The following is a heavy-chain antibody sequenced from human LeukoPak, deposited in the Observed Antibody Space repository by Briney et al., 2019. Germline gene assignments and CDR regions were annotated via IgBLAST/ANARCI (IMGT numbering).Heavy chain of an antibody. CDR3: ARVRETSSWPAFDY. Sequence: GGSLRLSCAASGFTFSSYSMNWVRQAPGKGLEWVSYISTSGSTIHYADSVKGRFTMSRDNGKNSLYLQLDSLRDEDTAVYYCARVRETSSWPAFDYWGQGTLVTVSS. J-gene: IGHJ4*02. D-gene: IGHD6-13*01. CDR2: ISTSGSTI. CDR1: GFTFSSYS. V-gene: IGHV3-48*02.